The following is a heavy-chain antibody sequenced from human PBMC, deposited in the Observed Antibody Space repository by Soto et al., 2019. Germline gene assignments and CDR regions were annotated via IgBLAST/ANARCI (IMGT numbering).Heavy chain of an antibody. CDR2: ISSSGSSI. CDR3: ARDGYDSSGDSEYFQY. Sequence: PGGSLRLSCAASGFTFRTYEINWVRQAPGKGLEWISYISSSGSSIYYADSVKGRFTISRDNAWNSLHLQMNSLRVEDTAVYYCARDGYDSSGDSEYFQYWGQGTLVTVSS. CDR1: GFTFRTYE. D-gene: IGHD3-22*01. J-gene: IGHJ1*01. V-gene: IGHV3-48*03.